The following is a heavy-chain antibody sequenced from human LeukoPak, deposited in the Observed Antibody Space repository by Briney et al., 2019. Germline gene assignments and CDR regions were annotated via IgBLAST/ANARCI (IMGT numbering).Heavy chain of an antibody. CDR2: FTSRSGTI. Sequence: GGSLRLSCVASGFTFSSYSMNWVRQAPGKGLEWVSSFTSRSGTIYYADSVKGRFTISRDNAKNSLFLQMSSLRAEDTAVYYCARESSGIAATDKIDFWGQGALVTVSS. V-gene: IGHV3-21*01. D-gene: IGHD6-13*01. CDR3: ARESSGIAATDKIDF. J-gene: IGHJ4*02. CDR1: GFTFSSYS.